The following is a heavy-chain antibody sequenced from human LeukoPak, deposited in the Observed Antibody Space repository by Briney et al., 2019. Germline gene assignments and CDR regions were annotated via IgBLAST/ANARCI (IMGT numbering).Heavy chain of an antibody. J-gene: IGHJ4*02. CDR3: ATVTKVDFNY. V-gene: IGHV3-30*09. D-gene: IGHD4-11*01. CDR1: GFTFSSYT. CDR2: VSVEGIGR. Sequence: GGSLRLSCAASGFTFSSYTFYWFRQAPGKGLEWVASVSVEGIGRYFPGSVEGRFAISRDDSKKSVFLQMSNLRPEDTAVHFCATVTKVDFNYWGQGTLVTVSS.